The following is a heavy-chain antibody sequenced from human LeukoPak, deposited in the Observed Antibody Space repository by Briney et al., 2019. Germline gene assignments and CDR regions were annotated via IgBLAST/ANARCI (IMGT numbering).Heavy chain of an antibody. Sequence: KPSETLSLTCTVSGGSISSYYWSWIRQPPGKGLEWIGYIYYSGSTNYNPSLKSRVTISVDTSKNQFSLKLSSVTAADTAVYYCVRYYYDSSGYYYFDYWGQGTLVTVSS. V-gene: IGHV4-59*01. CDR3: VRYYYDSSGYYYFDY. D-gene: IGHD3-22*01. J-gene: IGHJ4*02. CDR2: IYYSGST. CDR1: GGSISSYY.